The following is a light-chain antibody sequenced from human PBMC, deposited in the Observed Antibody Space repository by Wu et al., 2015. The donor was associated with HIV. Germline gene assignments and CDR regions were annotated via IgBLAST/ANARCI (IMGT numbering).Light chain of an antibody. CDR3: QQYYSFPR. CDR1: QDITTY. CDR2: NTS. V-gene: IGKV1-8*01. Sequence: AFRMTQSPSSLSASTGDRVTITCRTSQDITTYLAWYQQKPGKAPHLLIYNTSTLHSGVPSRFSGSGSGTDFTLTISCLQSEDFATYYCQQYYSFPRFGPGTKVD. J-gene: IGKJ3*01.